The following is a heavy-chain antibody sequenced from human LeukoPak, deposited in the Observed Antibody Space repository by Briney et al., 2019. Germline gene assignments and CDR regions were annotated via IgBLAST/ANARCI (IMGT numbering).Heavy chain of an antibody. CDR2: INPNSGGT. D-gene: IGHD3-10*01. J-gene: IGHJ4*02. Sequence: ASVKVSCKASGYTFTGYYMHWVRQAPGQGLEWMGWINPNSGGTNYAQKFQGRVTMTRDTSISTAYMELSRLRSEDTAVYYCARISRVGVIASDYWGQGTLVTVSS. CDR3: ARISRVGVIASDY. V-gene: IGHV1-2*02. CDR1: GYTFTGYY.